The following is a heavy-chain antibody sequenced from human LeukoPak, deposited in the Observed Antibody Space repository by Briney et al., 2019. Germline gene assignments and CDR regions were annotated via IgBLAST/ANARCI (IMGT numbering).Heavy chain of an antibody. J-gene: IGHJ4*02. Sequence: SETLSLTCAVYGGSFSGYYWSCIRQPPGKGLEWIGEINHSGSTNYNPSLKSRVTISVDTSKNQFSLKLSSVTAADTAVYYCAATPRENYDFWSGYLWGQGTLVTVSS. D-gene: IGHD3-3*01. CDR1: GGSFSGYY. V-gene: IGHV4-34*01. CDR2: INHSGST. CDR3: AATPRENYDFWSGYL.